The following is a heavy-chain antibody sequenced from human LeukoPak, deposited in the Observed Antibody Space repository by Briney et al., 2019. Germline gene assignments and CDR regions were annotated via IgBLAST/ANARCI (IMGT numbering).Heavy chain of an antibody. J-gene: IGHJ1*01. CDR2: IYTSGST. D-gene: IGHD4-23*01. V-gene: IGHV4-4*07. Sequence: SETLSLTCTVSGGSISNYYWNWIRQPAGKGLEWIGRIYTSGSTEYNPSLNSRVTISVDTSKNQFSLKLSSVTAADTAVYYCASYRGAFFQHWGQGTLVTVSS. CDR1: GGSISNYY. CDR3: ASYRGAFFQH.